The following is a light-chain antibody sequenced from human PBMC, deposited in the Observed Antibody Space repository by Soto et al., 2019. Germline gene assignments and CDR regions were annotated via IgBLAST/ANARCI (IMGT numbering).Light chain of an antibody. V-gene: IGLV6-57*04. CDR3: QSYDSSNHVV. J-gene: IGLJ2*01. Sequence: NFMLTQTHSVSESPGKTVTISCTRSSGSIASHYVQWYQQRPASAPATVIYDDNQRPSGVPDRFSGSIDSSSNSASLTISGLKTEDEADYYCQSYDSSNHVVFGGGAKLTVL. CDR2: DDN. CDR1: SGSIASHY.